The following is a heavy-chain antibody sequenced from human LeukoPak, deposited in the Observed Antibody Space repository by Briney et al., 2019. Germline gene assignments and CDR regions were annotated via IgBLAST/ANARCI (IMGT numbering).Heavy chain of an antibody. V-gene: IGHV3-NL1*01. CDR2: IHSSGGT. J-gene: IGHJ6*02. CDR3: AKVAAAGPVHLDYYYGMDV. Sequence: GGSLRLSCAASGFTFSSYAMHWVRQAPGKGLEWVSAIHSSGGTYYADSVKGRFTISRDNSKNTLYLQMNSLRAEDTAVYYCAKVAAAGPVHLDYYYGMDVWGQGTTVTVSS. D-gene: IGHD6-13*01. CDR1: GFTFSSYA.